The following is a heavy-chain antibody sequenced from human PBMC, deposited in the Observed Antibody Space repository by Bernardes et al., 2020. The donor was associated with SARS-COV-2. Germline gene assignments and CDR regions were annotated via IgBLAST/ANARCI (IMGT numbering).Heavy chain of an antibody. J-gene: IGHJ1*01. CDR2: INWEGYNT. D-gene: IGHD1-26*01. V-gene: IGHV3-43*01. CDR3: AKDGRATSARYAEYFQH. Sequence: GGSLRLSCAASGFTFDDYTMHWVRQAPGKGLEWVSLINWEGYNTYYADSVKGRFNISRDNSKNYLYLQMNSLTTADTALYYCAKDGRATSARYAEYFQHWAWAPWSPSPQ. CDR1: GFTFDDYT.